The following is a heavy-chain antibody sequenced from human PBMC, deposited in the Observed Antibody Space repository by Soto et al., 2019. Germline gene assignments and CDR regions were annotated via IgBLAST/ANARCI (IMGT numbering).Heavy chain of an antibody. D-gene: IGHD2-2*02. J-gene: IGHJ5*02. CDR1: GYTFTSYG. V-gene: IGHV1-18*01. CDR2: ISAYNGNT. CDR3: ARVIGRYCSSTSCYMSSGWFDP. Sequence: VPSVKVSCKASGYTFTSYGISWVRQAPGQGLEWMGWISAYNGNTNYAQKLQGRVTMTTDTSTSTAYMELRSLRSDDTAVYYCARVIGRYCSSTSCYMSSGWFDPWGQGTLVTVSS.